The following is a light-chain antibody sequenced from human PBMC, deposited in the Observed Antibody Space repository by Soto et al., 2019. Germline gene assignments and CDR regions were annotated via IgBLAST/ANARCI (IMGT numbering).Light chain of an antibody. J-gene: IGKJ1*01. Sequence: TRSPGTLSLSRVERATLSWMASQSVSSNLAWYQQKPVQAPRLLIYGASTRATGVPPTFSGSASGTEFTLTISILQSEDFTVYYCQQYNKWPLTFGQGTKVDIK. CDR2: GAS. CDR3: QQYNKWPLT. CDR1: QSVSSN. V-gene: IGKV3-15*01.